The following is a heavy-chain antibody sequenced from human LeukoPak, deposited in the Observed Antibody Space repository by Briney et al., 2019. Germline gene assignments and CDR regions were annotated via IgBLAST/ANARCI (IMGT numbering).Heavy chain of an antibody. Sequence: WETLSLTCAASGVSFSGYYWSWIRQPPGKGLEWIGEINHSGSTNYNPSLKSRVTISVATSKHQFSLKLSSVTAADTAVYYCARQYCSSTSCLFDYWGQGTLVTVSS. CDR2: INHSGST. CDR1: GVSFSGYY. CDR3: ARQYCSSTSCLFDY. D-gene: IGHD2-2*01. V-gene: IGHV4-34*01. J-gene: IGHJ4*02.